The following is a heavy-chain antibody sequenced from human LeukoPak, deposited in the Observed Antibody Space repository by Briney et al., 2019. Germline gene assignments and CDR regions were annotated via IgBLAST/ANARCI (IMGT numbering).Heavy chain of an antibody. V-gene: IGHV3-7*01. CDR2: INQYGSEK. CDR1: GFTFSTYW. J-gene: IGHJ4*02. D-gene: IGHD2-8*01. Sequence: PGGSLRLSCATSGFTFSTYWMSWVRQAPGKGLEWVANINQYGSEKYYVDSVKGRFTVSRDNAKSSLYLQMNSLRADDTAVYCCANGDGFDYWGQGTLVTVSS. CDR3: ANGDGFDY.